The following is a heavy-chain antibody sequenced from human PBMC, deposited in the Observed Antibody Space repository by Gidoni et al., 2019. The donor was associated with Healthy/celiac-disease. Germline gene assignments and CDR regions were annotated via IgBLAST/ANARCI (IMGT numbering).Heavy chain of an antibody. CDR1: GFTVSSNY. V-gene: IGHV3-53*01. J-gene: IGHJ4*02. D-gene: IGHD3-22*01. Sequence: EVQLVESGGGLIQPGGSLRLSCAASGFTVSSNYMGWVRQAQGKGLEWVSVINSGGSTYYADSVKGRFTISRDNSKNTLYLQMNSLRAEDTAVYYCARDAGYYYDSSGYYGSFDYWGQGTLVTVSS. CDR2: INSGGST. CDR3: ARDAGYYYDSSGYYGSFDY.